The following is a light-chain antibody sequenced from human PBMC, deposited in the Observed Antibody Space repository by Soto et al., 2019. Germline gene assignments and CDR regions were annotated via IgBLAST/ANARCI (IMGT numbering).Light chain of an antibody. CDR1: QTITTS. V-gene: IGKV1-5*03. J-gene: IGKJ1*01. Sequence: DIPMTQSPSTLSASVGDRVTITCRASQTITTSLAWYQQKTGKAPELLIYKASSLESGXPSRFSGSGSGTXXXXXXXXXXXDXFAPDYCQQYDSYSLRTFGQGTKVEI. CDR2: KAS. CDR3: QQYDSYSLRT.